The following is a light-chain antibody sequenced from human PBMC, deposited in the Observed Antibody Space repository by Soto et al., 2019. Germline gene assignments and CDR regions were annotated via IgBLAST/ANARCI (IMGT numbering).Light chain of an antibody. CDR2: GAS. Sequence: EIVMTQSPATLSVSPGERATLSCRASQSVSRNLAWYQQKPGQAPRLLIFGASNRATAIPARFTGSGSGTEFTLTISSLQSEDFATYYCQQYNSYSYTFGQGTKLEIK. J-gene: IGKJ2*01. CDR1: QSVSRN. V-gene: IGKV3-15*01. CDR3: QQYNSYSYT.